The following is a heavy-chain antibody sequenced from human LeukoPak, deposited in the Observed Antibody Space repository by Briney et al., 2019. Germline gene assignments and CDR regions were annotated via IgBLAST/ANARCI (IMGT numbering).Heavy chain of an antibody. Sequence: ASVKVSCKASGYTFTSYYMHWVRQAPGQGLEWMGIINPSGGSTSYAQKFQGRVTMTRDMSTSTVYMELSSLRSEDTAVYYCARDGGWAVFGPKYYFDYWGQGTLVTVSS. D-gene: IGHD3-3*01. V-gene: IGHV1-46*01. J-gene: IGHJ4*02. CDR3: ARDGGWAVFGPKYYFDY. CDR2: INPSGGST. CDR1: GYTFTSYY.